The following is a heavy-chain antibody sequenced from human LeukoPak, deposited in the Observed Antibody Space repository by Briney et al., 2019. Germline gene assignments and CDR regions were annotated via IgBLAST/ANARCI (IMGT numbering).Heavy chain of an antibody. V-gene: IGHV3-73*01. Sequence: GGSLRLSCAASGFTFSGSAMPLVRPASGKGPGWIGRIRSKANSYVTAYAASVTGRFAISRDDSRNTAYLQMHSLSTEDTAVYYCTRHSDTYCSRANCYVDNFYGLDVWGQGTRVTVSS. J-gene: IGHJ6*02. D-gene: IGHD2-2*01. CDR3: TRHSDTYCSRANCYVDNFYGLDV. CDR1: GFTFSGSA. CDR2: IRSKANSYVT.